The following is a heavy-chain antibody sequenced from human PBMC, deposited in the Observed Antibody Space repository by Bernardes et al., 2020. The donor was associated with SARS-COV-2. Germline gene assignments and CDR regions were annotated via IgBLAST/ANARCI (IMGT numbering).Heavy chain of an antibody. CDR3: ARQDCIAAAGTRWFDP. J-gene: IGHJ5*02. CDR1: GGSISSSFYY. Sequence: SETLSLTCIVSGGSISSSFYYWGWIRQPPGKGLEWIVSIFYSGSTHYNPSLKSRVTISVDTSKNHFSLKLSSVTAADTAVYHCARQDCIAAAGTRWFDPWGQGTLVTVSS. D-gene: IGHD6-13*01. V-gene: IGHV4-39*01. CDR2: IFYSGST.